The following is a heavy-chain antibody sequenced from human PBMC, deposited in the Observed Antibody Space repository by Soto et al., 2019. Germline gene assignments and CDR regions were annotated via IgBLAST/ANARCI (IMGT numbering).Heavy chain of an antibody. J-gene: IGHJ5*02. CDR2: IYYSGNT. Sequence: SEPLSLTFTVSGGSIGSGGYYWSWIRQPPGKGLEWIGYIYYSGNTYYNPSLKSRLTISLDTSKNQFSLNLSSVTAADTAVYFCARGPRQLEPTLLFDPWGKGTLVIVS. V-gene: IGHV4-30-4*01. D-gene: IGHD1-1*01. CDR3: ARGPRQLEPTLLFDP. CDR1: GGSIGSGGYY.